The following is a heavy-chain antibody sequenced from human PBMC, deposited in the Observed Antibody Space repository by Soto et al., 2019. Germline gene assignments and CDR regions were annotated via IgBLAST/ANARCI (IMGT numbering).Heavy chain of an antibody. CDR1: GFTFSSYG. V-gene: IGHV3-30*18. Sequence: PGGSLRLACAASGFTFSSYGMHWVRQAPGKGLEWVAVISYDGSNKYYADSVKGRFTISRDNSKNTLYLQMNSLRAEDTAVYYFAKDRDYYYYGMDVWGQGTTVSVSS. CDR2: ISYDGSNK. CDR3: AKDRDYYYYGMDV. J-gene: IGHJ6*02.